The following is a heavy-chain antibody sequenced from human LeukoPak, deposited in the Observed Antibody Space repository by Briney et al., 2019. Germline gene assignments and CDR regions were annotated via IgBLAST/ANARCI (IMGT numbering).Heavy chain of an antibody. V-gene: IGHV4-59*08. CDR2: FYYSGSS. CDR1: GDSISSNY. D-gene: IGHD6-6*01. Sequence: SETLSLTCSVSGDSISSNYWSWIRQPPGKGLEWIGYFYYSGSSKYNSSLKSRVTILADTSKNQFSLRLSSLSAADTAVYYCARARGSSSAVDYWGQGTLVTVSS. CDR3: ARARGSSSAVDY. J-gene: IGHJ4*02.